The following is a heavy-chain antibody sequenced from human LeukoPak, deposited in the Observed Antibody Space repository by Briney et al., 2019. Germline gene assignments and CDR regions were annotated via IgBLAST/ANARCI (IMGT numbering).Heavy chain of an antibody. V-gene: IGHV1-46*01. J-gene: IGHJ3*02. CDR1: GYTFTSYY. CDR3: ATPGPCDAFDI. CDR2: INPSGGST. Sequence: ASVKVSCKASGYTFTSYYMHWVRQAPGQGLEWMGIINPSGGSTSYAQKFQGRVTMTRDTSTSTVYMELSSLRSEDTAVYYCATPGPCDAFDIWGQGTMVTVSS.